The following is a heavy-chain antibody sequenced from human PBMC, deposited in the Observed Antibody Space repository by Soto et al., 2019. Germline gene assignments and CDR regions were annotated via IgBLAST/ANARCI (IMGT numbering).Heavy chain of an antibody. CDR1: GYTFTSYG. D-gene: IGHD3-9*01. V-gene: IGHV1-18*01. CDR2: ISAYNGNT. Sequence: ASVKVSCKASGYTFTSYGISWVRQAPGQGLEWMGWISAYNGNTNYAQKLQGRVTMTTDTSTSTAYMELRSLGSDDTAVYYCARVSRFDYDIFVPDYYYYGMDVWGQGTTVTVSS. J-gene: IGHJ6*02. CDR3: ARVSRFDYDIFVPDYYYYGMDV.